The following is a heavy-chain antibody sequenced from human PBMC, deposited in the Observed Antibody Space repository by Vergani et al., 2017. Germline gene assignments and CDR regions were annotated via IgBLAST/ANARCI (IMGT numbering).Heavy chain of an antibody. D-gene: IGHD4-11*01. CDR2: IKNKANDYAT. CDR3: SSLQPDGTFY. CDR1: GFIFSGSA. V-gene: IGHV3-73*01. J-gene: IGHJ4*02. Sequence: EVDLVESGGGLAQPGGSLKLSCAASGFIFSGSALHWVRQGSGKGLEWIGRIKNKANDYATAYSVSVKGRFSISRDDLKERASLQMNRLRIEDTAVYYCSSLQPDGTFYWGKGVLVTVSS.